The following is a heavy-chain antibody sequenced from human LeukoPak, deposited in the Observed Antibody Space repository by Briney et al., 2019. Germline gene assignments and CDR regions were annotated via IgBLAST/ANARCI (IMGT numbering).Heavy chain of an antibody. CDR3: TTSRVTMVRGVIL. J-gene: IGHJ4*02. D-gene: IGHD3-10*01. V-gene: IGHV3-15*01. Sequence: AGGSLRLSCAASGFTFSNAWMNWVCQAPGKGLEWVGRIKSKTDVGTTDYVAPVKGIITISRDDSKNTLYLQLNSMKTEDTAVYYCTTSRVTMVRGVILWGQGTLVTVSS. CDR2: IKSKTDVGTT. CDR1: GFTFSNAW.